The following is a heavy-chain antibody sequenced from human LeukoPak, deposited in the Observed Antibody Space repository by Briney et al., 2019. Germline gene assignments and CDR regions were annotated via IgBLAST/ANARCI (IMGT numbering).Heavy chain of an antibody. J-gene: IGHJ4*02. V-gene: IGHV5-51*01. CDR1: GYSFTNYW. CDR3: ARRDCSRTSCSFVD. CDR2: IYPADSDT. Sequence: GESLKISCKGSGYSFTNYWIGWVRQMPGKGLEWMGIIYPADSDTRYSPSLQGQVTISADKSISTAYLQWSSLKASVTAMYYCARRDCSRTSCSFVDWGQGTLVTVSS. D-gene: IGHD2-2*01.